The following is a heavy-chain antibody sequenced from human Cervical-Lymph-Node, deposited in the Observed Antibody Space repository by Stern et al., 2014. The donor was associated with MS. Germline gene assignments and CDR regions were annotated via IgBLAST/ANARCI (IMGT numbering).Heavy chain of an antibody. CDR1: GGSISSSNW. CDR2: IYHSGST. D-gene: IGHD1-26*01. Sequence: QVQLQESGPGLAKPSGTLSLTCAVSGGSISSSNWWRWVRQPPGKGLEWIGEIYHSGSTNYNPSLKRRVTISEEKPKNQFSLKLSSVTAADTAVYYCATDGALVGATALDYWGQGTLVTVSS. V-gene: IGHV4-4*02. J-gene: IGHJ4*02. CDR3: ATDGALVGATALDY.